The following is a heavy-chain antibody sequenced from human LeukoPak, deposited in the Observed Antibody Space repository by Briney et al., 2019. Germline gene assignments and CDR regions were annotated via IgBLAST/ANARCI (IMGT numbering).Heavy chain of an antibody. CDR1: GFTFSNYV. J-gene: IGHJ4*02. Sequence: GGSLRLSCAVSGFTFSNYVMNWVRQAPGKGLEWVSTISGSGGATYYAASVKGRFTISRDNSKNTLYLQMNSLRVEDTAVYYCARRSTSGSYWGDFDYWGQGTLVTVSS. CDR3: ARRSTSGSYWGDFDY. D-gene: IGHD1-26*01. V-gene: IGHV3-23*01. CDR2: ISGSGGAT.